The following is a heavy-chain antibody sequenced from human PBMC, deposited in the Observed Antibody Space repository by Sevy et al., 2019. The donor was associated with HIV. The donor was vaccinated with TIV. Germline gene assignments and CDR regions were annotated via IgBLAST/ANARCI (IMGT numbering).Heavy chain of an antibody. CDR2: IRYDGSNS. Sequence: GGSLRLSCAASGFTFSNYGMHWARRAPGKGLEWVAFIRYDGSNSYSADSVKGRFTISRDNSKNTLYLQINSLRAEDTAVYYCAKDYRIYCSRTSCLFDYWGQGTLVTVSS. CDR3: AKDYRIYCSRTSCLFDY. J-gene: IGHJ4*02. CDR1: GFTFSNYG. D-gene: IGHD2-2*01. V-gene: IGHV3-30*02.